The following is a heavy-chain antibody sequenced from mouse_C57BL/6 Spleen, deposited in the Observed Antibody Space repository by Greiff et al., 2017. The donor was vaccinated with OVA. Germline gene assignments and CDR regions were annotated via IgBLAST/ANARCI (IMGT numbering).Heavy chain of an antibody. V-gene: IGHV5-17*01. J-gene: IGHJ2*01. CDR3: ARRSYDYRYFDY. Sequence: EVKLQESGGGLVKPGGSLKLSCAASGFTFSDYGMHWVRQAPEKGLEWVAYISSGSSTIYYADTVKGRFTISRDNAKNTLFLQMTRLRSEDTAMYYCARRSYDYRYFDYWGQGTTLTVSS. CDR1: GFTFSDYG. D-gene: IGHD2-4*01. CDR2: ISSGSSTI.